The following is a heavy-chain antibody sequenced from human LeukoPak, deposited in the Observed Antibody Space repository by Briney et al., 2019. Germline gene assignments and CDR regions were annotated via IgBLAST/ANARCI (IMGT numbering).Heavy chain of an antibody. CDR2: ISYDGSNK. V-gene: IGHV3-30*18. CDR3: AKSRSGSANWALRIFDN. CDR1: GFTFSSYG. D-gene: IGHD3-10*01. J-gene: IGHJ4*02. Sequence: GGSLRLSCAASGFTFSSYGMHWVRQAPGKGLEWVAVISYDGSNKYYADSVKGRFTISRDNSENTLYVEMNSLRAEDTAIYYCAKSRSGSANWALRIFDNWGRGTLVSVSS.